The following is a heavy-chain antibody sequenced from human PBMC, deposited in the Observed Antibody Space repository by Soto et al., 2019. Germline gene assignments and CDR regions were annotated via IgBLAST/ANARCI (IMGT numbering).Heavy chain of an antibody. CDR1: GGSIGGDS. CDR3: ARAGIVQVSYAMDV. V-gene: IGHV4-59*01. J-gene: IGHJ6*02. Sequence: PSETLSLTCTVSGGSIGGDSWSWIRQSPGKGLDFIGYIYHSGSTNYNPSLKSRVTISMDTSKNQFSLRLSSATAADTAVYYCARAGIVQVSYAMDVWGQGTTVTVSS. D-gene: IGHD2-8*01. CDR2: IYHSGST.